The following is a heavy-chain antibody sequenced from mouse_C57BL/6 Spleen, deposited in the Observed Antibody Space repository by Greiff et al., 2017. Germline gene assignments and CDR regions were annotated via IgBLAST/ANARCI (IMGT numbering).Heavy chain of an antibody. V-gene: IGHV1-19*01. Sequence: VQLQQSGPVLVKPGASVKMSCKASGYTFTDYYMNWVKQSHGKSLEWIGVINPYNGGTSYNQKFKGKATLTVDKSSSTAYMELNSLTSEDSAVYYCARDSSGYGFAYWGQGTLVTVSA. J-gene: IGHJ3*01. CDR2: INPYNGGT. CDR3: ARDSSGYGFAY. D-gene: IGHD3-2*02. CDR1: GYTFTDYY.